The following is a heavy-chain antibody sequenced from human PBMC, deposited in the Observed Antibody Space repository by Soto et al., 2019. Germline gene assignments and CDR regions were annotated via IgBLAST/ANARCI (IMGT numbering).Heavy chain of an antibody. Sequence: SETLSLTCTVSGGSISNYYWAWIRQPPGKGLEWVGYIYFGGTTSYNPSLKSRVTISLETSKNQFSLRLSSVTAADTAVYYCARANEDYYDSSNWFDPWGQGTLVTVSS. CDR3: ARANEDYYDSSNWFDP. CDR2: IYFGGTT. J-gene: IGHJ5*02. V-gene: IGHV4-59*01. D-gene: IGHD3-22*01. CDR1: GGSISNYY.